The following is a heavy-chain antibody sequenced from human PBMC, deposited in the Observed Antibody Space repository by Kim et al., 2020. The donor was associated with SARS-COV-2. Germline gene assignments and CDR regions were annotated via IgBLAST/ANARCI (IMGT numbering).Heavy chain of an antibody. CDR3: ARARPKDY. CDR2: SSYI. Sequence: SSYIYYADSVKGRFTISRDNAKNSLYLQMNSLRAEDTAVYYCARARPKDYWGQGTLVTVSS. J-gene: IGHJ4*02. V-gene: IGHV3-21*01.